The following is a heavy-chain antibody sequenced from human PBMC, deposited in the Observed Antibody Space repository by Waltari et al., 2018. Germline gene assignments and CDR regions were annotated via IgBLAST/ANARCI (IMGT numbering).Heavy chain of an antibody. CDR2: IKKDGSEK. V-gene: IGHV3-7*01. CDR3: ARDRGYCGGDCYKNLDS. Sequence: EVQLVESGGGLVQPGGSRRLSCEALGFTFSDFCMSWVRQAPGKGLEWVANIKKDGSEKYYVDSVKGRFTVSRDNAKNSLYLQMSSLRAEDTAIYYCARDRGYCGGDCYKNLDSWGQGTLVAVSS. J-gene: IGHJ4*02. CDR1: GFTFSDFC. D-gene: IGHD2-21*01.